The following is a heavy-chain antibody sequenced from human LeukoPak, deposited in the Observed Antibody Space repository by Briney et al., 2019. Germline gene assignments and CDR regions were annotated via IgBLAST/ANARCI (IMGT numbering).Heavy chain of an antibody. Sequence: GGSLRLSCAASGFSFSSFWMNWVRQAPGKGLEWVANVKQDGSEKYYVDSVKGRFTISRDNAKNSLYLQMNSLGAEDTAVYYCARVVGSTKSRAFDIWGQGTMVTVSS. J-gene: IGHJ3*02. V-gene: IGHV3-7*01. CDR1: GFSFSSFW. CDR3: ARVVGSTKSRAFDI. D-gene: IGHD1-26*01. CDR2: VKQDGSEK.